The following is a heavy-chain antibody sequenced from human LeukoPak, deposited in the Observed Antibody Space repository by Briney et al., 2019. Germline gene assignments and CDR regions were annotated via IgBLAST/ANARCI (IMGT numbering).Heavy chain of an antibody. D-gene: IGHD3-9*01. CDR3: AKERRFGWLSEH. CDR1: GFTFSSYG. CDR2: ISYDGSNK. J-gene: IGHJ1*01. V-gene: IGHV3-30*18. Sequence: GRSLRLSCAASGFTFSSYGMHWVRQAPGKGLEWVAVISYDGSNKYYADSVKGRFTISRDNSKNTLYLQMNSLRAEDTAVYYCAKERRFGWLSEHWGQGTLVTVSS.